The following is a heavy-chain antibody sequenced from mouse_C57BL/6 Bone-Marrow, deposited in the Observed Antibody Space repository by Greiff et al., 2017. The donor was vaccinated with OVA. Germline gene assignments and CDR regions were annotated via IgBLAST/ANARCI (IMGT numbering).Heavy chain of an antibody. Sequence: VKLMESGPGLVAPSQSLSITCTVSGFSLTSYAISWVRQPPGKGLEWLGVIWTGGGTNYNSALKSRLSISKDNSKSQVFLKMNSLQTDDTARYYCARHYYGSSHGYFDVWGTGTTVTVSS. V-gene: IGHV2-9-1*01. CDR1: GFSLTSYA. CDR2: IWTGGGT. CDR3: ARHYYGSSHGYFDV. J-gene: IGHJ1*03. D-gene: IGHD1-1*01.